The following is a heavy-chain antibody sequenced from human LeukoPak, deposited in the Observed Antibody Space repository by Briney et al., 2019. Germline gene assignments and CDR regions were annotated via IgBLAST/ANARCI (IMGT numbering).Heavy chain of an antibody. J-gene: IGHJ6*03. CDR2: ISAYNGNT. V-gene: IGHV1-18*01. CDR1: GYIFTSYG. CDR3: ARPRVAAAGTGYYYYYMDV. Sequence: ASVKVSCKASGYIFTSYGISWVRQAPGQGLEWMGWISAYNGNTNYAQKLQGRVTLTTDTSTSTAYMGLRSLRSDDTAVYYCARPRVAAAGTGYYYYYMDVWGKGTTVTVSS. D-gene: IGHD6-13*01.